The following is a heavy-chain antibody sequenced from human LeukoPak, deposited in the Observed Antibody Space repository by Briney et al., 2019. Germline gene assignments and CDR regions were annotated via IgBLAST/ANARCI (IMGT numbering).Heavy chain of an antibody. J-gene: IGHJ4*02. V-gene: IGHV1-46*01. CDR1: GYTFTSYY. CDR2: INPRGDST. CDR3: ARDSLKDDYSHFDY. Sequence: GASVKVSCKASGYTFTSYYMHWVRQAPGQGLEWMGIINPRGDSTTYAQKFQGRVTMTRDTSTSTVYMELSSLRSEDTAVYYCARDSLKDDYSHFDYWGQGTLVTVSS. D-gene: IGHD4-11*01.